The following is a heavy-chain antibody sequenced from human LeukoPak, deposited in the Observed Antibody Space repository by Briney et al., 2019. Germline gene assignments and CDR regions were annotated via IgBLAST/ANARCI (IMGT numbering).Heavy chain of an antibody. D-gene: IGHD3-3*02. Sequence: PSETLSLTCAVYGGSFSGYYWSWIRPTPGKGLEWIVEINHSGSTNYNPSPKSRVTISVDTSKNQFSLELSSVTAAETAVYYRARGRAFSRHWGQGTLVTVSS. CDR3: ARGRAFSRH. CDR1: GGSFSGYY. CDR2: INHSGST. J-gene: IGHJ4*02. V-gene: IGHV4-34*01.